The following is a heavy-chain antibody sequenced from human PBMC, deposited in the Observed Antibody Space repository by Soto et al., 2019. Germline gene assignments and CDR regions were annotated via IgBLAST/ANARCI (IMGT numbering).Heavy chain of an antibody. CDR3: ARTGVAAAGHTQNWFDP. CDR1: GYSFTSYW. D-gene: IGHD6-13*01. V-gene: IGHV5-10-1*01. J-gene: IGHJ5*02. Sequence: PGESLKISCKGSGYSFTSYWISWVRQMPGKGLEWMGRIDPSDSYTNYSPSFQGHVTISADKSISTAYLQWSSLKASDTAMYYCARTGVAAAGHTQNWFDPWGQGTLVTVSS. CDR2: IDPSDSYT.